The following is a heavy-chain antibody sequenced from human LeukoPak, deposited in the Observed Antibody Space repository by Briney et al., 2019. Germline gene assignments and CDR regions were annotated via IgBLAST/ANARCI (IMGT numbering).Heavy chain of an antibody. Sequence: GGSLRLSCAASGFTFSDYWMHWVRQAPGKGLVWVSRINSDGSSTSYADSVEGRFTISRDNAKNTLYLQMNSLRAEDTAVYYCARKFSSGWYYFDYWGQGTLVTVSS. V-gene: IGHV3-74*01. CDR3: ARKFSSGWYYFDY. CDR2: INSDGSST. J-gene: IGHJ4*02. D-gene: IGHD6-19*01. CDR1: GFTFSDYW.